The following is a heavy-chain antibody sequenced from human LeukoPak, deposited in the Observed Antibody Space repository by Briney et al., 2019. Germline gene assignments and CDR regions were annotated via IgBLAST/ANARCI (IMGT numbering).Heavy chain of an antibody. V-gene: IGHV3-74*01. D-gene: IGHD2-15*01. CDR1: GFTFSNYW. CDR2: VNSGGSST. Sequence: GGSLRLSCAASGFTFSNYWMHWVRQAPGKGLVWVSRVNSGGSSTTYADSVGGRFTISRDNAKNTLSLQMSSLKADDTAVYYCARGVYGSRHFDYWGQGTLVTVSS. J-gene: IGHJ4*02. CDR3: ARGVYGSRHFDY.